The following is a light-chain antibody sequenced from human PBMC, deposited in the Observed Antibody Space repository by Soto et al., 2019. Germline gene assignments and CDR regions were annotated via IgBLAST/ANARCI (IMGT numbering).Light chain of an antibody. J-gene: IGLJ2*01. CDR1: SSDVGSYNF. Sequence: QSALTQPASVSGSPGQSITISCTGTSSDVGSYNFVSWYQQHPGQAPKLMISEVSKRPSGVSNRFSGSKSGNTASLTISGLQAEDEADYYCCSYAGSSTFVVFGGGTKLTVL. V-gene: IGLV2-23*02. CDR2: EVS. CDR3: CSYAGSSTFVV.